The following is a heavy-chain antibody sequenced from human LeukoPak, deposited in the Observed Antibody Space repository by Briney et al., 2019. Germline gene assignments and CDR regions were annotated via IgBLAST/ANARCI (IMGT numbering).Heavy chain of an antibody. D-gene: IGHD6-13*01. CDR2: IIPIFGTA. Sequence: GASVKVSCKAPGGTFSSYAISWVRQAPGQGLEWMGRIIPIFGTANYAQKFQGRVTITADKSTSTAYMELSSLRSEDTAVYYCARGSMAAELNMDVWGKGTTVTVSS. CDR1: GGTFSSYA. J-gene: IGHJ6*03. V-gene: IGHV1-69*06. CDR3: ARGSMAAELNMDV.